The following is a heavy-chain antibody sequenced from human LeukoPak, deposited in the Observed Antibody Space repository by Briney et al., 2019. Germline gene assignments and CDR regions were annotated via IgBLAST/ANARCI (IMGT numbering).Heavy chain of an antibody. CDR1: GGSISSSSYY. CDR3: ATWRTAKTGFDY. J-gene: IGHJ4*02. Sequence: SETLSLTCTVSGGSISSSSYYWGWIRQPPGKGLEWIGSIYYSGTTYYNPSLKTRVTISVDTSKNQFSLNLRSVTAADTAVYYCATWRTAKTGFDYWGQGTLVTVYS. CDR2: IYYSGTT. D-gene: IGHD1-1*01. V-gene: IGHV4-39*01.